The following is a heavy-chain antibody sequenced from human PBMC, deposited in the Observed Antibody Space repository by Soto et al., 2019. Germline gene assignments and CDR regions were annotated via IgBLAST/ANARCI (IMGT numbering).Heavy chain of an antibody. D-gene: IGHD6-13*01. CDR2: INDGNGNT. CDR3: ARTIAAAGPSDY. CDR1: GYTFTSYA. V-gene: IGHV1-3*01. Sequence: QVQLVQSGAEVKKPGASVKVSCKASGYTFTSYAMHWVRQAPGQRLEWMGWINDGNGNTKYSQKFQGRVTITRDTSASTAYMELSSLRSEDTAVYYCARTIAAAGPSDYWGQGTLVTVSS. J-gene: IGHJ4*02.